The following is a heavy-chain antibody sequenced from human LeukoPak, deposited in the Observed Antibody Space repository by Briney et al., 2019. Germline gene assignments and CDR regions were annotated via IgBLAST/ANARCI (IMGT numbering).Heavy chain of an antibody. Sequence: SETLSLTCAVYGGSFSGYYWSWIRQPPGKGLEWIGEINHSGSTNYNPSLKSRVAISVDTSKNQFSLKLSSVTAADTAVYYCARGHRVYSSSSVDYWGQGTLVTVSS. V-gene: IGHV4-34*01. D-gene: IGHD6-6*01. CDR3: ARGHRVYSSSSVDY. CDR2: INHSGST. J-gene: IGHJ4*02. CDR1: GGSFSGYY.